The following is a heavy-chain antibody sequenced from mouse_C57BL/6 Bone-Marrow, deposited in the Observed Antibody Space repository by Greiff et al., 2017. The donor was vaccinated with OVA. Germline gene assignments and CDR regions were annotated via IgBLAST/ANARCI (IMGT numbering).Heavy chain of an antibody. D-gene: IGHD1-1*01. CDR2: IHPNSGST. Sequence: VQLQQPGAELVKPGASVKLSCKASGYTFTSYWMHWVKQRPGQGLEWIGMIHPNSGSTNYNEKFKSKATLTVDKSSSTAYMQLSSLTSEDSAVYYCAREDGRDYAMGYWGQGTSVTVCS. V-gene: IGHV1-64*01. J-gene: IGHJ4*01. CDR1: GYTFTSYW. CDR3: AREDGRDYAMGY.